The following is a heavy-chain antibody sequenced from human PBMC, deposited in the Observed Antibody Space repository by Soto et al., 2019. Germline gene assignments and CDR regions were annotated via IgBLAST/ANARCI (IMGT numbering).Heavy chain of an antibody. CDR3: ARGRYSSSWYFNYYYMDV. D-gene: IGHD6-13*01. CDR2: MNPNSGNT. CDR1: GYTFTSYD. V-gene: IGHV1-8*01. J-gene: IGHJ6*03. Sequence: ASVKVSCKASGYTFTSYDINWVRQATGQGLEWMGWMNPNSGNTGYAQKFQGRVTMTRNTSISTAYMELSSLRSEDTAVYYCARGRYSSSWYFNYYYMDVWGKGTTVTVSS.